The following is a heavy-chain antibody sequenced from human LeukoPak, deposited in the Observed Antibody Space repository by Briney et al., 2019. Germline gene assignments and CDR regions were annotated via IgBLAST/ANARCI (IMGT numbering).Heavy chain of an antibody. CDR2: INPNSGGT. CDR3: ARAPLWEGQNDY. D-gene: IGHD1-26*01. J-gene: IGHJ4*02. CDR1: GYTFTGYY. V-gene: IGHV1-2*02. Sequence: GASVKVSCKASGYTFTGYYMHWVRHAPGQGLEWMGWINPNSGGTNYAQKFQGRVTMTRDTSISTAYMELSRLRSDDTAVYYCARAPLWEGQNDYWGQGTLVTVSS.